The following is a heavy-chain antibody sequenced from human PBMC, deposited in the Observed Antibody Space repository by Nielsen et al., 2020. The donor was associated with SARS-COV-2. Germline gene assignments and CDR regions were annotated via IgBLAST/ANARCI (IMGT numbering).Heavy chain of an antibody. CDR2: INSDGSST. D-gene: IGHD3-3*01. V-gene: IGHV3-74*01. CDR1: GFTFSSYA. CDR3: ARAQTDFWSGSYGMDV. Sequence: GESLKISCAASGFTFSSYAMSWVRQAPGKGLVWVSRINSDGSSTSYADSVKGRFTISRDNAKNTLYLQMNSLRAEDTAVYYCARAQTDFWSGSYGMDVWGQGTTVTVSS. J-gene: IGHJ6*02.